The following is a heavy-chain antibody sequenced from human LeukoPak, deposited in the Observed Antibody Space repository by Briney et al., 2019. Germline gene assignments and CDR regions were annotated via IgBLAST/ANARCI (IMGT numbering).Heavy chain of an antibody. CDR1: GYXFTSYW. Sequence: GESLKISCNGSGYXFTSYWICWVRQMPGKGLGWMGIIYPGDSDTRYSPSFQGQVTISADKSISTAYLQWSSLKASDTAMYYCARIRRSGGSRTSYYFDYWGQGTLVTVSS. CDR2: IYPGDSDT. D-gene: IGHD2-15*01. V-gene: IGHV5-51*01. CDR3: ARIRRSGGSRTSYYFDY. J-gene: IGHJ4*02.